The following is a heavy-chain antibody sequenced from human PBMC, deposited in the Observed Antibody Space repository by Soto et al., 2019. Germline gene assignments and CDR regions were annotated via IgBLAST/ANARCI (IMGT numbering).Heavy chain of an antibody. J-gene: IGHJ4*02. Sequence: GGSLRLSCASSGFTFSSYGMHLVRQAPGKGLEWVAVIWYDGSNKYYADSVKGRFTISRDNSKNTLYLQMNSLRAEDTAVYYCAKPPDYNWNDYWGQGTLVTVSS. V-gene: IGHV3-33*06. CDR2: IWYDGSNK. CDR3: AKPPDYNWNDY. D-gene: IGHD1-20*01. CDR1: GFTFSSYG.